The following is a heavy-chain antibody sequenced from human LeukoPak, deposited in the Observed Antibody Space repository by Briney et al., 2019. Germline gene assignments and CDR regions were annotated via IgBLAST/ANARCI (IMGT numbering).Heavy chain of an antibody. V-gene: IGHV4-34*01. CDR1: GVSFSGYY. CDR2: INHSGST. CDR3: ARRRQLVRTSYYYYYMDV. J-gene: IGHJ6*03. Sequence: SETLSLTCAVYGVSFSGYYWSWIRQPPGKGLEWIGEINHSGSTNYNPSLKSRVTISVDTSKNQFSLKLSSVTAADTAVYYCARRRQLVRTSYYYYYMDVWGKGTTVTVSS. D-gene: IGHD6-6*01.